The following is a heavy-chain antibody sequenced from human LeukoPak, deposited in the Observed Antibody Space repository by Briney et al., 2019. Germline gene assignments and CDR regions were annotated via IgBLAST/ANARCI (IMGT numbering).Heavy chain of an antibody. J-gene: IGHJ4*02. Sequence: PGGSLRLSCAASGFTFSSYAMSWVRQAPGKGLEWVSAISGSGGSTYYADFVKGRFTISRDNSKNTLYLQMNSLRAEDTAVYYCAVAYCGGDCYSGGYFDYWGQGTLVTVSS. CDR1: GFTFSSYA. D-gene: IGHD2-21*01. V-gene: IGHV3-23*01. CDR2: ISGSGGST. CDR3: AVAYCGGDCYSGGYFDY.